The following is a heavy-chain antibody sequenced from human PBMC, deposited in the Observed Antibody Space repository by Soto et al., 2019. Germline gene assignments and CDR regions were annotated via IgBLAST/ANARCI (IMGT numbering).Heavy chain of an antibody. V-gene: IGHV1-18*01. J-gene: IGHJ6*03. CDR3: ARDGGGAYSISYYYYYYMYA. CDR1: GYTFTSYG. CDR2: ISAYNGNT. Sequence: GASVKVTCKASGYTFTSYGISWVRQAPGQGLEWMGWISAYNGNTNYAQKLQGRVTMTTDTSTSTAYMELRSLRSDDTAVYYCARDGGGAYSISYYYYYYMYAWDKGTTLTISS. D-gene: IGHD6-13*01.